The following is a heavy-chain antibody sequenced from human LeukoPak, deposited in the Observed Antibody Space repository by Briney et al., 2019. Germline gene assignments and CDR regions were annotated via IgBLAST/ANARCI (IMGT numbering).Heavy chain of an antibody. CDR3: ARSGRTMATINLDY. CDR1: GYTFTSYY. Sequence: ASVKVSCKASGYTFTSYYMHWVRQAPGQRLEWMGWINAGNGNTKYSQKFQGRVTITRDTSASTAYMELSSLRSEDTAVYYCARSGRTMATINLDYWGQGTLVTVSP. D-gene: IGHD5-24*01. V-gene: IGHV1-3*01. CDR2: INAGNGNT. J-gene: IGHJ4*02.